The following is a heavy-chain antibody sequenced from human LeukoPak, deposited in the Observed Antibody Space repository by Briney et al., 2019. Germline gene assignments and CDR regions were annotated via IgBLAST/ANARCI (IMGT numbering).Heavy chain of an antibody. Sequence: SETLSLTCAVYGGSFSGYYWSWIRQPPGKGLEWIGEINHSGSTNYNPSLKSRVTISVDTSKNQFSLKLSSVTAADTAVYYCATLKGVIVATAKPPQVFDYWGQGTLVTVSS. V-gene: IGHV4-34*01. D-gene: IGHD5-12*01. CDR3: ATLKGVIVATAKPPQVFDY. J-gene: IGHJ4*02. CDR2: INHSGST. CDR1: GGSFSGYY.